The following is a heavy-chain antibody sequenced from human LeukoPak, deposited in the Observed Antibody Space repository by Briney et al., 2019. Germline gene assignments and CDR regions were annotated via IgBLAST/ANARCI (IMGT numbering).Heavy chain of an antibody. CDR1: GFTFSSYG. J-gene: IGHJ6*03. Sequence: GGSLRLSCAASGFTFSSYGMHWVRQAPGTGLEWVAFIRYDGTNKFYADSVKGRFTISRDNSKNTLYLQMNSLRGDDTAVYYCVKVRAARPTTYYYMDVWGKGTTVTVSS. CDR3: VKVRAARPTTYYYMDV. CDR2: IRYDGTNK. V-gene: IGHV3-30*02. D-gene: IGHD6-6*01.